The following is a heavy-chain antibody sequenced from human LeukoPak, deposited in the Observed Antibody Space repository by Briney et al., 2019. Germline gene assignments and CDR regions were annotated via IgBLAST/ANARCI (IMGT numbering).Heavy chain of an antibody. CDR3: AKEGIAARLIDY. CDR2: ISYDGSNK. V-gene: IGHV3-30*18. Sequence: PGGSLRLSCAASGFTFSSYAMGWVRQAPGKGLEWVAVISYDGSNKYYADSVKGRFTISRDNSKNTLYLQMNSLRAEDTAVYYCAKEGIAARLIDYWGQGTLVTVSS. CDR1: GFTFSSYA. D-gene: IGHD6-6*01. J-gene: IGHJ4*02.